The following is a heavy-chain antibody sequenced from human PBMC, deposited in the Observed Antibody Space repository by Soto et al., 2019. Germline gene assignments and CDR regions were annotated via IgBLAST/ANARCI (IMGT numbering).Heavy chain of an antibody. D-gene: IGHD6-19*01. Sequence: GGSLRLSCAASGFTFSNYAIHWVRQAPGKGLEWVGLMSYDGSSKYYADSVKGRFTVSRDISENTVYLQMNSLRADDTAVYYCARDHSDQWLTVAAYWGPGTLVTVSS. J-gene: IGHJ4*02. V-gene: IGHV3-30-3*01. CDR1: GFTFSNYA. CDR2: MSYDGSSK. CDR3: ARDHSDQWLTVAAY.